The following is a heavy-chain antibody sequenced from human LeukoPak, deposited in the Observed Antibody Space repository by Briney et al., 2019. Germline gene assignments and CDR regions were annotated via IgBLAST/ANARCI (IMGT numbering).Heavy chain of an antibody. CDR3: ARQAGDYSKYYFDY. CDR1: GGSISSSSYY. V-gene: IGHV4-39*01. CDR2: IYYSGST. Sequence: SETLSLTCTVSGGSISSSSYYWGWIRQPPGKGLEWIGSIYYSGSTYYNPSLKSRVTISVDTSKNQFSLKLSSVTAADTAVYYCARQAGDYSKYYFDYWGQGTLVTVPS. D-gene: IGHD4-17*01. J-gene: IGHJ4*02.